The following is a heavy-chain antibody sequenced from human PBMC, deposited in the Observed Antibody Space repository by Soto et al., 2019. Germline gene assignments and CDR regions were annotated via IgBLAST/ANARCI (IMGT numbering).Heavy chain of an antibody. CDR3: ASRGVYCSSTSCSGMDV. J-gene: IGHJ6*02. D-gene: IGHD2-2*01. V-gene: IGHV3-13*01. Sequence: PXGSLTLSCAASGFTFSSYYRHWVRQATGKGLEWVSAIGTAGDTYYPGSVKGRFTISRENAKNSLYLQMNSLRAGDTAVYYCASRGVYCSSTSCSGMDVWGQGTTVTVS. CDR2: IGTAGDT. CDR1: GFTFSSYY.